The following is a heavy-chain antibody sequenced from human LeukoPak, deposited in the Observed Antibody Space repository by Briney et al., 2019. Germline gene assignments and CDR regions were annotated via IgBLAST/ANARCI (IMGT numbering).Heavy chain of an antibody. CDR3: ARQRRVRGAKEVYYYYYYYMDV. CDR1: GGSFSGYY. Sequence: SETLSLNCAVYGGSFSGYYWSWIRQPPGKGLEWIGEINHSGSTNYNPSLKSRVTISVDTSKNQFSLKLSSVTAADTAVYYCARQRRVRGAKEVYYYYYYYMDVWGKGTTVTISS. J-gene: IGHJ6*03. D-gene: IGHD3-10*01. CDR2: INHSGST. V-gene: IGHV4-34*01.